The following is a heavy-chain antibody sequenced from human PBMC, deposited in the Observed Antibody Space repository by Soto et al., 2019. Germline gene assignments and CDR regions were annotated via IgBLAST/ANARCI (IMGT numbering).Heavy chain of an antibody. V-gene: IGHV3-74*01. J-gene: IGHJ4*02. D-gene: IGHD4-17*01. CDR1: GFTFSSYW. Sequence: GGSLRLSCAASGFTFSSYWIHWVRQAPGKGLVWVSRIKGDEITTNYADSVKGRFTISRDNAKNTAFLQMHSLRAEDTALYYCARGLYGAYGQDFWGQGILVTVSS. CDR3: ARGLYGAYGQDF. CDR2: IKGDEITT.